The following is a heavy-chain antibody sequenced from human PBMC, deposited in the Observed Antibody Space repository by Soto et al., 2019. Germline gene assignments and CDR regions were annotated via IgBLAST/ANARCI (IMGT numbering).Heavy chain of an antibody. CDR1: GFTFSSYG. CDR3: ATLLLGEQAVRFDY. D-gene: IGHD3-16*01. J-gene: IGHJ4*02. Sequence: GGSLRLSCAASGFTFSSYGIHWVRQAPGKGLEWVAIILYDGSNKYYADSVKGRFTISRDNSKNTLFLQMNGLRAEDTAVYYCATLLLGEQAVRFDYWGQGTLVTVSS. CDR2: ILYDGSNK. V-gene: IGHV3-30*03.